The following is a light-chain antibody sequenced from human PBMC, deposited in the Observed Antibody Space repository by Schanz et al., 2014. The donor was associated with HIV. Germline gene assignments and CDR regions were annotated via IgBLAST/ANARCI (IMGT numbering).Light chain of an antibody. J-gene: IGLJ2*01. V-gene: IGLV2-8*01. Sequence: QSALTQPPSASGSPGQSVAISCTGASSDIGVSWYQQYPGNAPKLMIFAVNRRTSGVPDCFSGAKSGNTAFLLVSGLQDEDEADYYCASYGGSNNLLFGGGTKLTVL. CDR1: SSDIG. CDR2: AVN. CDR3: ASYGGSNNLL.